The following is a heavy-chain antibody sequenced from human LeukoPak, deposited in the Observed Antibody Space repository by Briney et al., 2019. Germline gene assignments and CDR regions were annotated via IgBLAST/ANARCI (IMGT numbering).Heavy chain of an antibody. V-gene: IGHV3-64D*06. J-gene: IGHJ4*02. CDR2: ISSNGDNT. CDR1: GFTFSTYV. Sequence: GGSLRLSCSVSGFTFSTYVMHWVRQAPGKGLEYVSAISSNGDNTYYADSVKGRFTISRDNSKNTLYLQMSSLRADDTAVYYCVRGTGYWGQGTLATVSS. CDR3: VRGTGY.